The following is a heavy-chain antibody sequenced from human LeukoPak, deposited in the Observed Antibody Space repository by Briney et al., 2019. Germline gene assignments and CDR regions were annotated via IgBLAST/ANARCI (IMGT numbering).Heavy chain of an antibody. V-gene: IGHV3-23*01. CDR1: GFTFSSYA. Sequence: GGSLRLSCAASGFTFSSYAMSWVRQAPGKGLEWVSAISGSGGSTYYADSVKGWFTISRDNSKNTLYLQMNSLRAEDTAVYYCATRAAAGKLSFDYWGQGTLVTVSS. CDR2: ISGSGGST. CDR3: ATRAAAGKLSFDY. D-gene: IGHD6-13*01. J-gene: IGHJ4*02.